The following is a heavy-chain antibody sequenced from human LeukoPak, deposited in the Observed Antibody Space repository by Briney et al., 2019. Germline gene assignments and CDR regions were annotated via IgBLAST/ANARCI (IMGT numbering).Heavy chain of an antibody. D-gene: IGHD3-22*01. V-gene: IGHV1-18*01. J-gene: IGHJ4*02. CDR1: GYTFTSYG. CDR2: ISVYNGNT. Sequence: GASVKVSCKASGYTFTSYGISWVRQAPGQGLEWMGWISVYNGNTNYAQKLQGRVTMTTDTSTGTAYMELRSLRSDDTAVYYCARDPTMIVVVDGYFDYWGQGTLVTVSS. CDR3: ARDPTMIVVVDGYFDY.